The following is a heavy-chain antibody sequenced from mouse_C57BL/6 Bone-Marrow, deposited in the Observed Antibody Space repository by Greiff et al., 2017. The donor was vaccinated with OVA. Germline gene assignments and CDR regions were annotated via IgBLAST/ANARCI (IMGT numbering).Heavy chain of an antibody. CDR2: INPSSGYT. CDR3: AREEDDYVGEAMDY. V-gene: IGHV1-7*01. CDR1: GYTFTSYW. D-gene: IGHD2-4*01. Sequence: QVQLKQSGAELAKPGASVKLSCKASGYTFTSYWMHWVKQRPGQALEWIGYINPSSGYTKYNQKCKDKATLTADKSSSTAYMQLSSLTYEDSAVYYCAREEDDYVGEAMDYWGQGTSVTVSS. J-gene: IGHJ4*01.